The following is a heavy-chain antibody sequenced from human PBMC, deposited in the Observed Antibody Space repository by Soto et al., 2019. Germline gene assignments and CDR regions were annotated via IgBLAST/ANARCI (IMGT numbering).Heavy chain of an antibody. CDR1: DTTFTNYG. D-gene: IGHD2-8*02. CDR2: ISGYNGNT. J-gene: IGHJ6*02. CDR3: AATGGNYFGLDV. Sequence: SVKVSCKSSDTTFTNYGINCLRQAPGQGLEWMGWISGYNGNTKYAQKFQDRVTMTADTSTRTAFMEVRSLTSDDTGVYFCAATGGNYFGLDVWGQGTTVTVSS. V-gene: IGHV1-18*01.